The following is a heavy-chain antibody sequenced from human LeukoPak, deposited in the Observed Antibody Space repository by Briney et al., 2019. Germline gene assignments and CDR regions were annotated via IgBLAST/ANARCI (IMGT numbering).Heavy chain of an antibody. CDR2: SGDSDGST. CDR3: AKDSGLLPVYYYYGMDV. V-gene: IGHV3-23*01. CDR1: GFTFSGSG. J-gene: IGHJ6*02. D-gene: IGHD3-10*01. Sequence: GGSLRLSCAASGFTFSGSGMSWVRQAPGKGLEWISSSGDSDGSTYYADSLKGRFTISRDNSKNTLYLQMNSLRAEDTAVYYCAKDSGLLPVYYYYGMDVWGQGTTVTVSS.